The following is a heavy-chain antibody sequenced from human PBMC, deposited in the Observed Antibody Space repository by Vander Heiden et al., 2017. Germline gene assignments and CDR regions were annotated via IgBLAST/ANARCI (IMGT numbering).Heavy chain of an antibody. Sequence: QVQLQASGPGLVKPSETLSLTCTVPGGSISSYYWSWIRQPPGKGLEWIGYIYYSGSTNYNPSLKSRVTISVDTSKNQFSLKLSSVTAADTAVYYCAREGGDYFDYWGQGTLVTVSS. V-gene: IGHV4-59*01. D-gene: IGHD3-10*01. CDR1: GGSISSYY. CDR2: IYYSGST. CDR3: AREGGDYFDY. J-gene: IGHJ4*02.